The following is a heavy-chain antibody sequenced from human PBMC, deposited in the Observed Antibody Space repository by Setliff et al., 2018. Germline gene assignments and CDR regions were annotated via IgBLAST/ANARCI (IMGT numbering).Heavy chain of an antibody. CDR3: ARLRGAFDY. J-gene: IGHJ4*02. V-gene: IGHV4-59*01. CDR1: GGSISSYY. D-gene: IGHD3-16*01. Sequence: SETLSLTCTVSGGSISSYYWSWIRQPPGKRLEWTGYIYYSGSTNYNPSLESRVTISVDTSKNQFSLRLNSATAADTAVYYCARLRGAFDYWGQGTLVTVPQ. CDR2: IYYSGST.